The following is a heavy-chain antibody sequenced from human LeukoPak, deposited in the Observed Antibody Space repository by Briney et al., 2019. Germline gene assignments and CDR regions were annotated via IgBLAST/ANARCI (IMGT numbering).Heavy chain of an antibody. Sequence: SETLSLTCSVSGGSISSYYWTWIRQPPGKGLEWIGYIYHSGTTNYNPSLKSRVTISVDSSKNQLSLKLSSVTAADTAVYYCARVRRTTVTTGLYYYYGMDVWGQGTTVTVSS. CDR3: ARVRRTTVTTGLYYYYGMDV. CDR1: GGSISSYY. J-gene: IGHJ6*02. V-gene: IGHV4-59*01. D-gene: IGHD4-17*01. CDR2: IYHSGTT.